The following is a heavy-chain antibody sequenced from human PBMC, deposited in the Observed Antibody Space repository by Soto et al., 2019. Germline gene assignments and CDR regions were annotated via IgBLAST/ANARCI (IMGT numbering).Heavy chain of an antibody. Sequence: GGSLRLSCAASGFTFSSYGMHWVRQAPGKGLEWVAVIWYDGSNKYYADSVKGRFTISRDNSKNTLYLQMNSLRAEDTAVYYCAREEDSSFYFDYWGQGTLVTVSS. CDR2: IWYDGSNK. D-gene: IGHD6-6*01. CDR3: AREEDSSFYFDY. V-gene: IGHV3-33*01. CDR1: GFTFSSYG. J-gene: IGHJ4*02.